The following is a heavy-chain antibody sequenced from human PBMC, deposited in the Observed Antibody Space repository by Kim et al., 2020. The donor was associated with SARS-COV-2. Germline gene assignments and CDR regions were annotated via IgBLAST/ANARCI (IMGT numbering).Heavy chain of an antibody. Sequence: SETLSLTCTVSGGSISSYYWSWIRQPPGKGLEWIGYIYYSGSTNYNPSLKSRVTISVDTSKNQFSLKLSSVTAADTAVYYCARYTFRGGSYRLLDYWGQGTLVTVSS. CDR3: ARYTFRGGSYRLLDY. CDR2: IYYSGST. D-gene: IGHD3-16*02. J-gene: IGHJ4*02. V-gene: IGHV4-59*01. CDR1: GGSISSYY.